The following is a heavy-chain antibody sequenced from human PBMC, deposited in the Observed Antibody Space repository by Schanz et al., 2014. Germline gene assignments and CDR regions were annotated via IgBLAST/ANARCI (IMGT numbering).Heavy chain of an antibody. V-gene: IGHV3-23*04. CDR2: ISIRGGNT. Sequence: QLVESGGGLVKPGGSLRLSCATSGFNLRRYSMNWVRQAPGGGLEWVSSISIRGGNTYYADSVKGRFTISRDNSKNTLDLQMSSLGADDTAVYYCARRRWDTLYVGYYFDYWGQGTLVTVSS. J-gene: IGHJ4*02. D-gene: IGHD1-26*01. CDR3: ARRRWDTLYVGYYFDY. CDR1: GFNLRRYS.